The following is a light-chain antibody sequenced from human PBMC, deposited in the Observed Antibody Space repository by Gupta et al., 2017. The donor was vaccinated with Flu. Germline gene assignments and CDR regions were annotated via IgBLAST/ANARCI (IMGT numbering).Light chain of an antibody. V-gene: IGKV1-5*03. CDR2: KTS. CDR3: QQYSVSST. J-gene: IGKJ1*01. Sequence: SPSTLSASVGDRITSTCRASQSVSNWLAWYQQRAGKAPKLLIRKTSSLMSGVPSRFSGSGSGTEFTLTIDSLQSDDFATYFCQQYSVSSTFGQGTKVEIK. CDR1: QSVSNW.